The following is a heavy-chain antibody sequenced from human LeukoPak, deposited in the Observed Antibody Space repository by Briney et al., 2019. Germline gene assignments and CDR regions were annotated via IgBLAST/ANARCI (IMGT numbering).Heavy chain of an antibody. CDR3: AREGGNYYGSGSYGGYYYYLDV. D-gene: IGHD3-10*01. V-gene: IGHV4-59*01. Sequence: SETLSVPCTVSGGSMNPYYWTWIRQSPGKGLEWIGYIYFTGSTTYNPSLKSRVTFSVDRSTNQFSLKLTSVTAADTAVYYCAREGGNYYGSGSYGGYYYYLDVWGKGPTVRVSS. J-gene: IGHJ6*03. CDR1: GGSMNPYY. CDR2: IYFTGST.